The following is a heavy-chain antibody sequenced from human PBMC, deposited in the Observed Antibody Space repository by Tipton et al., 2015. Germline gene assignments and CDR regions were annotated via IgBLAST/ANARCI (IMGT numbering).Heavy chain of an antibody. V-gene: IGHV4-59*01. J-gene: IGHJ4*02. D-gene: IGHD4-17*01. CDR2: ISNSGST. CDR1: GGSIGNYY. CDR3: ARTATTSDIDY. Sequence: GLVKPSETLSLFCSVSGGSIGNYYWSWVRQPPGKGLEWIGFISNSGSTSYTPSLKSRVAISRDTSTNQFSLNLSSVTAADTAVYYCARTATTSDIDYWGQGTLVTVSS.